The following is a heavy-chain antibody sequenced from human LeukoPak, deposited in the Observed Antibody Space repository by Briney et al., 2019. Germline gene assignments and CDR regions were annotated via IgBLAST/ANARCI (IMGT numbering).Heavy chain of an antibody. J-gene: IGHJ4*02. CDR1: GGSFNNYF. Sequence: SETLSLTCAVYGGSFNNYFWSWLRQPPGRGLEWIGEITHRGSTNYNPSVKSRVTISVDTSKNQFSLKLNSVTAADTAVYYCVGRYSSGGFEAENWGQGTLVTVSS. D-gene: IGHD6-19*01. CDR3: VGRYSSGGFEAEN. CDR2: ITHRGST. V-gene: IGHV4-34*01.